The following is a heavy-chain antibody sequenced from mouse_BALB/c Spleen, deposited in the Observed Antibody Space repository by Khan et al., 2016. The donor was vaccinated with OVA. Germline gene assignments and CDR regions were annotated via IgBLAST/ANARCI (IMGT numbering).Heavy chain of an antibody. Sequence: QVQLKQSGAELVRPGASVKLSCKPSGYIFTSYWIHWVKQRSGQGLEWIARIYPGTDNSYYNEKFKDKATLTADKSSSTAYMQLSSLKSEDSDVYFCAREEALYNFDHWGQGTTLTVSS. V-gene: IGHV1-76*01. CDR1: GYIFTSYW. CDR2: IYPGTDNS. CDR3: AREEALYNFDH. J-gene: IGHJ2*01. D-gene: IGHD3-2*02.